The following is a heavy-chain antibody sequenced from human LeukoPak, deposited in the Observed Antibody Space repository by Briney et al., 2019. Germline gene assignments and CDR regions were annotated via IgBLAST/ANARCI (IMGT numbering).Heavy chain of an antibody. CDR3: AKDQLWAGYFFYGMNV. J-gene: IGHJ6*02. CDR2: IDMTGGST. CDR1: GFTFTSFA. D-gene: IGHD3-16*01. Sequence: GGSLRLSCVASGFTFTSFAMSWVRPAPGKGLEWVSHIDMTGGSTSYIDSVKGRFTISRDNSDNTLYLQMNRLKAEDTGVYFCAKDQLWAGYFFYGMNVWGQGTTVIVSS. V-gene: IGHV3-23*01.